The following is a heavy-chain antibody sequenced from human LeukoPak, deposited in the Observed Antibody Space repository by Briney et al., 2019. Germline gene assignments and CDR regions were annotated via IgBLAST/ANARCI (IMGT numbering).Heavy chain of an antibody. Sequence: PSETLSLTCTVSGGSISSYYWSWIRQPPGKGLEWIGYIYYSGSTNYNPSLKSRVTISVDTSKNQFSLKLSSVTAADTAVYYCARDGDIAAAGTDAFDIWGQGTMVTVSS. CDR1: GGSISSYY. D-gene: IGHD6-13*01. V-gene: IGHV4-59*01. CDR2: IYYSGST. J-gene: IGHJ3*02. CDR3: ARDGDIAAAGTDAFDI.